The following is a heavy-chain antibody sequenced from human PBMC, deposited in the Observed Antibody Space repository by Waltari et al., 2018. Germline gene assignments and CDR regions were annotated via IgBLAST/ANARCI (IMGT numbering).Heavy chain of an antibody. J-gene: IGHJ5*02. CDR1: ADSMSSTDW. CDR3: ARDRGRGIYLDT. CDR2: VHHSGKT. Sequence: QLQLQESGPGLVKPSGTLSLSCAVSADSMSSTDWWSWVRQSPQKGLEWLGQVHHSGKTNYNPSFASRVTVSVDTSNNQFSLRLTSATAADTAIYYCARDRGRGIYLDTWGPGTLVTVSP. D-gene: IGHD1-26*01. V-gene: IGHV4-4*02.